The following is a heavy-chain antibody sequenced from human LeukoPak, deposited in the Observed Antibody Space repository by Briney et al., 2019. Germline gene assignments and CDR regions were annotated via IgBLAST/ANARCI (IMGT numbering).Heavy chain of an antibody. Sequence: SVKVSCKASGGTFSSYAISWVRQAPGQGLEWMEGIIPIFGTANYAQKFQGRVTITTDESTSTAYMELSSLRSEDTAVYYCARVGYSSGWKGYYYYYYMDVWGKGTTVTVSS. V-gene: IGHV1-69*05. CDR2: IIPIFGTA. CDR3: ARVGYSSGWKGYYYYYYMDV. J-gene: IGHJ6*03. D-gene: IGHD6-19*01. CDR1: GGTFSSYA.